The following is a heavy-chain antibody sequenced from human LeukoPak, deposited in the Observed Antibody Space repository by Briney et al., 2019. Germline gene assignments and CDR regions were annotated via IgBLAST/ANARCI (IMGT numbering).Heavy chain of an antibody. Sequence: ASVKVSRKASGYTFTGYYMHWVRQAPGQGLEWMGWINPNSGGTNYAQKFQGRVTMTRDTSISTAYMELSRLRSDDTAVYYCARGVVTPTYYYYGMDVWGQGTTVTVSS. J-gene: IGHJ6*02. CDR3: ARGVVTPTYYYYGMDV. CDR1: GYTFTGYY. V-gene: IGHV1-2*02. CDR2: INPNSGGT. D-gene: IGHD2-21*02.